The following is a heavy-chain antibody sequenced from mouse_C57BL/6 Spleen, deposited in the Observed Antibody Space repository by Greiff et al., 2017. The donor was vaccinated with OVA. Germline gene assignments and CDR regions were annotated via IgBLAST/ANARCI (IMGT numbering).Heavy chain of an antibody. J-gene: IGHJ3*01. Sequence: VQLKQSGPELVKPGASVKMSCKASGYTFTDYNMHWVKQSPGKSLEWIGYINPNNGGTSYNQTFKGKATLTVNKSSSTAYMELRSLTSEDSAVDYCAREEGTWFAYWGQGTLVTVSA. V-gene: IGHV1-22*01. CDR2: INPNNGGT. CDR3: AREEGTWFAY. CDR1: GYTFTDYN.